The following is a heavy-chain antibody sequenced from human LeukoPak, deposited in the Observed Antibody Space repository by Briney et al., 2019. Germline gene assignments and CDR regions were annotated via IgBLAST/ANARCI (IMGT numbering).Heavy chain of an antibody. CDR3: ARDSSSSRSVDY. J-gene: IGHJ4*02. CDR1: GGSISSYY. CDR2: IYYSGST. V-gene: IGHV4-59*12. Sequence: SETLSLTCTVSGGSISSYYWSWIRQPPGKGLEWIGYIYYSGSTNYNPSLKSRVTISVDTSKNQFSLKLSSVTAADTAVYYCARDSSSSRSVDYWGQGTLVTVSS. D-gene: IGHD6-6*01.